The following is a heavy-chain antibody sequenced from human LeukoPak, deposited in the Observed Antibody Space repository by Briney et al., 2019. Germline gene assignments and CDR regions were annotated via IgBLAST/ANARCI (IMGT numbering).Heavy chain of an antibody. CDR2: TYYRSKWYN. CDR1: GDSVSSNSAA. V-gene: IGHV6-1*01. CDR3: ARAREPLSDYDGLYSSGWPFDY. Sequence: SQTLSLTCAISGDSVSSNSAAWNWIRQSPSRGLEWLGRTYYRSKWYNDYAVSVKSRITINPDTSKNQFSLQLNSVTPEDTAVYYCARAREPLSDYDGLYSSGWPFDYWGQGTLVTVSS. D-gene: IGHD6-19*01. J-gene: IGHJ4*02.